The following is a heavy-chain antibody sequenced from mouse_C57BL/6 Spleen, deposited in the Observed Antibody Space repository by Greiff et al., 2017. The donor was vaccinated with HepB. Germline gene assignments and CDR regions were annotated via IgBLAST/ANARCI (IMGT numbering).Heavy chain of an antibody. V-gene: IGHV1-72*01. CDR2: IDPNSGGT. J-gene: IGHJ2*01. Sequence: QVQLQQPGAELVKPGASVKLSCKASGYTFTSYWMHWVKQRPGRGLEWIGRIDPNSGGTKYNEKFKSKATLTVDKPSSPADMQLSSLTSEDAAVYYCARKDDGYIYYFDYWGQGTTLTVSS. D-gene: IGHD2-3*01. CDR1: GYTFTSYW. CDR3: ARKDDGYIYYFDY.